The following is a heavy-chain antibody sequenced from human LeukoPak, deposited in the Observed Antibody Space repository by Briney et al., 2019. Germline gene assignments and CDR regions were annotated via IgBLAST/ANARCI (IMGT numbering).Heavy chain of an antibody. Sequence: GASVKVSCKASGVTFSSYAIRWVRQAPGQGLEWMGRIIPILGIANYAQKFQGRVTITADKSTSTAYMELSSLRSEDTAVYYCARGVYYYDSSGYYEDYWGQGTLVTVSS. J-gene: IGHJ4*02. CDR1: GVTFSSYA. V-gene: IGHV1-69*04. CDR2: IIPILGIA. CDR3: ARGVYYYDSSGYYEDY. D-gene: IGHD3-22*01.